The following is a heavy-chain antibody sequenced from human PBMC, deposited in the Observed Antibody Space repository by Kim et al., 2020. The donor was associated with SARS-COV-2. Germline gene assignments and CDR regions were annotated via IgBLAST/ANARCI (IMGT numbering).Heavy chain of an antibody. J-gene: IGHJ6*02. V-gene: IGHV3-23*01. Sequence: GGSLRLSCAASGFTFSSYAMSWVRQAPGKGLEWVSAISGSGGSTYYADSVKGRFTISRDNSKNTLYLQMNSLRAEDTAVYYCAKDLALVRGVISLYYYYYGMDVWGQGTTVTVSS. D-gene: IGHD3-10*01. CDR2: ISGSGGST. CDR1: GFTFSSYA. CDR3: AKDLALVRGVISLYYYYYGMDV.